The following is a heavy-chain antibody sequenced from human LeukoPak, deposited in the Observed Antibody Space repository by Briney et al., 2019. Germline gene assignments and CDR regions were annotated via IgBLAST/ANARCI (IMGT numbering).Heavy chain of an antibody. D-gene: IGHD2-2*01. V-gene: IGHV4-31*03. CDR3: ARKTGDIVVVPAAPNAKTKYYYYYYMDV. CDR1: GGSISSSRNYS. CDR2: IYYSGST. J-gene: IGHJ6*03. Sequence: SETLSLTCTVSGGSISSSRNYSWGWIRQHPGKGLEWIGYIYYSGSTYYNPSLKSRVTISVDTSKNQFSLKLSSVTAADTAVYYCARKTGDIVVVPAAPNAKTKYYYYYYMDVWGKGTTVTVSS.